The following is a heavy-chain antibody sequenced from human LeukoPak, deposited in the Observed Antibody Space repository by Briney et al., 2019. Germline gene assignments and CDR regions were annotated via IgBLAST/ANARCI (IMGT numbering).Heavy chain of an antibody. CDR2: IYPGDSDT. D-gene: IGHD6-19*01. CDR3: ARRGIAVAGTPAEYFQH. V-gene: IGHV5-51*01. J-gene: IGHJ1*01. Sequence: GESLKISCKGSGYNFPNYWIAWVRQMPGKGLDWMGIIYPGDSDTRYSPSFQGQVTISADKSISTAYLHWSSLKASDTAMYYCARRGIAVAGTPAEYFQHWGQGTLVTVSS. CDR1: GYNFPNYW.